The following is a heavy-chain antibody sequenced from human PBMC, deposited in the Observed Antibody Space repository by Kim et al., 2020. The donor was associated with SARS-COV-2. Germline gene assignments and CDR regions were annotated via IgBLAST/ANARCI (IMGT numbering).Heavy chain of an antibody. D-gene: IGHD3-10*01. CDR2: ITKIGRA. J-gene: IGHJ6*02. CDR3: TCTAYVVRNWMDV. Sequence: GGSLRLSCGGSGLTLGPYEINWVRQAPGEGLEWVSYITKIGRAYYADSVRGRFAISRDNAKNQVFLEMAGLRPEDTAVYFCTCTAYVVRNWMDVWGQGTTITVSS. V-gene: IGHV3-48*03. CDR1: GLTLGPYE.